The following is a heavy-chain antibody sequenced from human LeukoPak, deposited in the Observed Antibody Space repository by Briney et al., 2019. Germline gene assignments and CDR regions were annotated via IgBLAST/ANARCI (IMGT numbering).Heavy chain of an antibody. CDR3: AKDYFGVVPYRRGYYYYMDV. V-gene: IGHV3-7*01. Sequence: PGGSLRLSCAASGFTFSSYWMSWVRQAPGKGLEWVANIKQDGSEKYYVDSVKGRFTISRDNAKNSLYLQMNSLRAEDTAVYYCAKDYFGVVPYRRGYYYYMDVWGKGTTVTVSS. CDR1: GFTFSSYW. D-gene: IGHD3-3*01. CDR2: IKQDGSEK. J-gene: IGHJ6*03.